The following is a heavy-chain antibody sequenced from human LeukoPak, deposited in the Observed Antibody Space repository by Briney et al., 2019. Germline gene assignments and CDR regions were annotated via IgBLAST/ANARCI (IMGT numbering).Heavy chain of an antibody. CDR3: ARYCSGGSCYSVAFDP. CDR2: MNPNSGNT. Sequence: ASVKVSCKASGYTFTSYDINWVRQAPGQGLEWMGWMNPNSGNTGYAQKFQGRVTMTRNTSISTAYMELSSLRSEDTAVYYCARYCSGGSCYSVAFDPWGQGTLVTVSS. V-gene: IGHV1-8*01. D-gene: IGHD2-15*01. J-gene: IGHJ5*02. CDR1: GYTFTSYD.